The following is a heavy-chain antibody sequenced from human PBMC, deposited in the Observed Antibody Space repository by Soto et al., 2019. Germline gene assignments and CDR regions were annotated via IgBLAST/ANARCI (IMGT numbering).Heavy chain of an antibody. CDR3: ARDRLSITIFGVDYYGMDV. V-gene: IGHV4-59*01. CDR2: IYYSGST. J-gene: IGHJ6*02. CDR1: GGSISSYY. D-gene: IGHD3-3*01. Sequence: KPSETLSLTYTISGGSISSYYWSWIRQPPGRGLEWIGYIYYSGSTNYNPSLKSRVTISVDTSKNQFSLKLSSVTAADTAVYYCARDRLSITIFGVDYYGMDVWGQGTTVT.